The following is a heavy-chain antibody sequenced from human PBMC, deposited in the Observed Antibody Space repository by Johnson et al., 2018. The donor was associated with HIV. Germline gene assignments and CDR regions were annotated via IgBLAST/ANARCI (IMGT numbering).Heavy chain of an antibody. D-gene: IGHD2/OR15-2a*01. V-gene: IGHV3-66*01. CDR1: GFNVSNNY. CDR3: ARDPFPRFFAFDM. J-gene: IGHJ3*02. CDR2: IFGAGTT. Sequence: EMQLVESGGGVVQPGRSLRLSCVASGFNVSNNYMSWVRQAPGKGLEWVSLIFGAGTTYYTPSVKGRFTISRANSNNTVYLQMKSVTADDTAVYYLARDPFPRFFAFDMWGQGTVVTVSS.